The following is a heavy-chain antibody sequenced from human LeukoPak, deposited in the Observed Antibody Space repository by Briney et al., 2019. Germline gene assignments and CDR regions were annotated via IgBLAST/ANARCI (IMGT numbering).Heavy chain of an antibody. CDR1: GFTFSSYA. D-gene: IGHD2-2*01. CDR3: ARPTVDIVVAHPIEKGMDV. Sequence: GGSLRLSCAASGFTFSSYAMHWVRQAPGKGLEWVAVISYDGSNKYYADSVKGRFTISRDNSKNTLYLQMNSLRAEDTAVYYCARPTVDIVVAHPIEKGMDVWGQGTTVTVSS. CDR2: ISYDGSNK. J-gene: IGHJ6*02. V-gene: IGHV3-30-3*01.